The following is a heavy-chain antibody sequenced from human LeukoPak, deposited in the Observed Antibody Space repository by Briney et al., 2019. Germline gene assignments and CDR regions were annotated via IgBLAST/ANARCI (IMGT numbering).Heavy chain of an antibody. CDR2: ITSDSRGI. J-gene: IGHJ3*02. V-gene: IGHV3-NL1*01. CDR1: GFTYSHYG. Sequence: GGSLRLSCVASGFTYSHYGMNWVRQAPGKGLEWVSGITSDSRGIYYADSVKGRFTIYKDNSKNTLYLQMNSLRAEDTAVYYCAKGMVGATGAFDIWGQGTMVTVSS. CDR3: AKGMVGATGAFDI. D-gene: IGHD1-26*01.